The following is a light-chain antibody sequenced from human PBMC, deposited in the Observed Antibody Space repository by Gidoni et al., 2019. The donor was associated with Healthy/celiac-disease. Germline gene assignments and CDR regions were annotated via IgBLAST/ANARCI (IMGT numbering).Light chain of an antibody. V-gene: IGKV1-5*03. CDR1: QSISSW. CDR3: QQYNSYARYT. J-gene: IGKJ2*01. CDR2: KAA. Sequence: DIQLTQSPSTLSASVGDRVTITCRASQSISSWLAGYQQKPGKAPKLLIYKAASIESGVPSGWSGSGSGTKFTLTISSLQPDDFATYYCQQYNSYARYTFGEGTKLEIK.